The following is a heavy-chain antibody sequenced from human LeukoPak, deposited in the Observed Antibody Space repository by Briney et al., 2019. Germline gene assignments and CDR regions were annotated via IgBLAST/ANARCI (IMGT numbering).Heavy chain of an antibody. D-gene: IGHD3-9*01. J-gene: IGHJ4*02. Sequence: GGSLRLSCAASGFTFSSYWMSWVRQAPGKGLEWVANIKQDGSEKYYVDSVKGRFTTTRDNAKNSLYLQMNSLRAEDTAVYYCARRGYFDWLPLDYWGQGTLVTVSS. CDR3: ARRGYFDWLPLDY. CDR1: GFTFSSYW. V-gene: IGHV3-7*01. CDR2: IKQDGSEK.